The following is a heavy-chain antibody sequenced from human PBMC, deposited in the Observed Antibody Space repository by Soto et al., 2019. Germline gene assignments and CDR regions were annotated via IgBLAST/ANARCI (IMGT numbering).Heavy chain of an antibody. CDR1: SPSIDNYY. Sequence: SETLSLPCTVTSPSIDNYYWSWFRQPPGKGLEWIGYIYYSGSTTYKPSLKSRVTISVDTSKNQFFLKLNSVTAADTAVYYCARLGGYYQAFDQWGQGSLVTVS. J-gene: IGHJ4*02. CDR3: ARLGGYYQAFDQ. D-gene: IGHD3-22*01. V-gene: IGHV4-59*08. CDR2: IYYSGST.